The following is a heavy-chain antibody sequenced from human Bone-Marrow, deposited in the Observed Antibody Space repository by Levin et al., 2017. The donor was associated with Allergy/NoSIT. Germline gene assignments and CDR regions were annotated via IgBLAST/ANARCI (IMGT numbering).Heavy chain of an antibody. Sequence: ASVKVSCKASGYTFTTYGLTWVRQAPGQGLEWMGWVSAYSGNTNYALNLQDRVTMTTDTATNTAYMELTSLRSDDTAIYYCARGHFPYYYYGMDVWGQVTTVVVSS. J-gene: IGHJ6*02. CDR3: ARGHFPYYYYGMDV. CDR2: VSAYSGNT. CDR1: GYTFTTYG. V-gene: IGHV1-18*01.